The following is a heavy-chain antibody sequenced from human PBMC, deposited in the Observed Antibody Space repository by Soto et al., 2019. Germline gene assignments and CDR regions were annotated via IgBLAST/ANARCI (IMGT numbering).Heavy chain of an antibody. V-gene: IGHV3-23*01. CDR2: ISGSGGST. J-gene: IGHJ6*02. D-gene: IGHD3-3*01. CDR1: GFTFSSYA. CDR3: AKDGRGIYDFWSGYSYYGMDV. Sequence: PGGSLRLSCAASGFTFSSYAMSWVRQAPGKGLEWVSAISGSGGSTYYADSVKGRFTISRDNSKNTLYLQMNSLRAEDTAVYYCAKDGRGIYDFWSGYSYYGMDVWGQGTTVTVSS.